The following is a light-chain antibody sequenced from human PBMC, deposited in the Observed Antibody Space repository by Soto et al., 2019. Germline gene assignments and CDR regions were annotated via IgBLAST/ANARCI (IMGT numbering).Light chain of an antibody. CDR1: QSVSSN. CDR3: QQYHNWPWT. V-gene: IGKV3-15*01. CDR2: GAS. Sequence: EIVMTQSPATLSVSPGERATLSCRASQSVSSNLAWYQQKPGQAPRLLIYGASTRATGISARFSGSGPGTEFTLTISSLQSEDFAVYYCQQYHNWPWTFGQGTKVEIK. J-gene: IGKJ1*01.